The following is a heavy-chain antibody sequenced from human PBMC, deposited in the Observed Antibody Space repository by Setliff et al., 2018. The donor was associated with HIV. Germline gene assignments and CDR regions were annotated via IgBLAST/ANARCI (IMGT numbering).Heavy chain of an antibody. V-gene: IGHV4-39*01. J-gene: IGHJ6*03. CDR2: IYYSGST. CDR3: ARHRDPPGTSWIYYYYYMDL. D-gene: IGHD6-13*01. CDR1: GGSISNSSYY. Sequence: PSETLSLTCTVSGGSISNSSYYWGWIRQPPGKGLEWIGSIYYSGSTYYNPSLKSRVTISVDTSKNHVSLRLSSVTAADTGVYYCARHRDPPGTSWIYYYYYMDLWGEGTTVTVSS.